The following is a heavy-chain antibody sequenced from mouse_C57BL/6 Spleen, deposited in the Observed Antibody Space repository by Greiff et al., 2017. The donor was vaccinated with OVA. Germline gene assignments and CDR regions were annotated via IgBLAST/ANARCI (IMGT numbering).Heavy chain of an antibody. CDR2: INPYNGGT. CDR1: GYTFTDYY. Sequence: EVQLQQSGPVLVKPGASVKMSCKASGYTFTDYYMNWVKQSHGKSLEWIGVINPYNGGTSYNQKFKGKATLTVDKSSSQAYMELNSLTSEDSAVYYCANSYGEGFAYWGQGTLVTVSA. D-gene: IGHD1-2*01. CDR3: ANSYGEGFAY. J-gene: IGHJ3*01. V-gene: IGHV1-19*01.